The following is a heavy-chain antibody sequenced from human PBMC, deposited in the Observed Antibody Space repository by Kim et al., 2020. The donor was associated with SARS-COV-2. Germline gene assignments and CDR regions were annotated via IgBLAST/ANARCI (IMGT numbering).Heavy chain of an antibody. D-gene: IGHD3-22*01. CDR2: NT. Sequence: NTRYSEDFQGRVTITRATSASTGYMELNRLRSEDTAVYYCAREGHEGGYLTWGQGTMVTVSS. V-gene: IGHV1-3*01. CDR3: AREGHEGGYLT. J-gene: IGHJ3*01.